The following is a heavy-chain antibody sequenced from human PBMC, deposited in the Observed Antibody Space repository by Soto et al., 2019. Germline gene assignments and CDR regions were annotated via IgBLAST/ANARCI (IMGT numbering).Heavy chain of an antibody. Sequence: QVQLVQSGAEVKTTGASVKVSCKASGYTFTTYGFNWVRQAPGQGLEWMGWISAYSGNTNYAQKFQARVTMTTDRSTTTAFMELRSLTSDDTAVYFWARDGSKTIDHWGQGTLVTVAS. CDR2: ISAYSGNT. V-gene: IGHV1-18*01. CDR3: ARDGSKTIDH. J-gene: IGHJ4*02. CDR1: GYTFTTYG.